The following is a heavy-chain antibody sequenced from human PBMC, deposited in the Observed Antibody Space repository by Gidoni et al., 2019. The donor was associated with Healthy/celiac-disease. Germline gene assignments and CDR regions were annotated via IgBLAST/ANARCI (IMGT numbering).Heavy chain of an antibody. D-gene: IGHD1-26*01. V-gene: IGHV3-30-3*01. CDR2: ISYDGSNK. Sequence: QVQLVESGGGVVQPGRSLRLPSAASGFTFRSYAMHWVRQAPGKGLEWVAVISYDGSNKYYADSVKGRFTISRDNSKNTLYLQMNSLRAEDTAVYYCARGPYSGSYYAWGQGTLVTVSS. J-gene: IGHJ5*02. CDR3: ARGPYSGSYYA. CDR1: GFTFRSYA.